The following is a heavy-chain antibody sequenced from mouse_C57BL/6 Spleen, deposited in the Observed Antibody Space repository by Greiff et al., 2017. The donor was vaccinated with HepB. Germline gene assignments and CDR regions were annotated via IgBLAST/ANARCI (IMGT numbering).Heavy chain of an antibody. CDR2: ISYDGSN. CDR3: ARGYLGPPFAY. J-gene: IGHJ3*01. D-gene: IGHD4-1*01. V-gene: IGHV3-6*01. CDR1: GYSITSGYY. Sequence: EVHLVESGPGLVKPSQSLSLTCSVTGYSITSGYYWNWIRQFPGNKLEWMGYISYDGSNNYNPSLNNRISITRSTAKNHFFLQLNSATTEDTATYYCARGYLGPPFAYWGQGTLVTVSA.